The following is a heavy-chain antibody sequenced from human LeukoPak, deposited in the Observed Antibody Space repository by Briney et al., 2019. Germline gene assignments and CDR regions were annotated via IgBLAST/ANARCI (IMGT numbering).Heavy chain of an antibody. J-gene: IGHJ4*02. CDR2: IYYSGST. Sequence: SETLSLTCTVSGGSISRGGYYWSWIRQHPGKGLEWIGYIYYSGSTYYNPSLKSRVTISVDTSKNQFSLKLSSVTAADTAVYYCARVPGYCSSGSCYFFDYWAREPWSPSPQ. D-gene: IGHD2-15*01. V-gene: IGHV4-31*03. CDR1: GGSISRGGYY. CDR3: ARVPGYCSSGSCYFFDY.